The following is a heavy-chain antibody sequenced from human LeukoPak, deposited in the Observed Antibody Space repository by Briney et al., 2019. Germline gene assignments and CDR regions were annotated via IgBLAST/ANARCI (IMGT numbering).Heavy chain of an antibody. CDR3: ATDTATEARHI. V-gene: IGHV3-15*01. Sequence: GGSLRLSCVASGLTFSNAWMTWVRQAPGKGLEWVCLIRSKTDGGTTDYAAPLKDRFTILRDDSKSTLFLQMNSLKADDTAVYYCATDTATEARHIWGQGTTVTVSS. J-gene: IGHJ3*02. CDR1: GLTFSNAW. CDR2: IRSKTDGGTT. D-gene: IGHD2-21*02.